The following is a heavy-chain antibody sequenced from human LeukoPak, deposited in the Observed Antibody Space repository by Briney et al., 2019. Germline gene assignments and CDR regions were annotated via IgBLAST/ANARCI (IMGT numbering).Heavy chain of an antibody. V-gene: IGHV1-2*02. CDR1: GYTFTGYY. J-gene: IGHJ6*03. CDR3: ARDREVTMVRATYYYYYYMDV. Sequence: ASVKVSCKASGYTFTGYYMHWVRQAPGQGLEWMGWINPNSGGTNYAQKFQGRVTMIRDTSISTAYMELSRLRSDDTAVYYCARDREVTMVRATYYYYYYMDVWGKGTTVTISS. CDR2: INPNSGGT. D-gene: IGHD3-10*01.